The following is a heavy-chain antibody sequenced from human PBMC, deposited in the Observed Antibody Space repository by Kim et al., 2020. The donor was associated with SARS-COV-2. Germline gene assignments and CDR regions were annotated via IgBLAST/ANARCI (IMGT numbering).Heavy chain of an antibody. D-gene: IGHD1-1*01. V-gene: IGHV4-59*08. J-gene: IGHJ3*02. CDR2: IYYSGST. Sequence: SETLSLTCTVSGGSISSYYWSWIRQPPGKGLEWIGYIYYSGSTNYNPSLKSRVTISVDTSKNQFSLKLSSVTAADTAVYYCARLGRLEDAFDIWGQGTMVTVSS. CDR1: GGSISSYY. CDR3: ARLGRLEDAFDI.